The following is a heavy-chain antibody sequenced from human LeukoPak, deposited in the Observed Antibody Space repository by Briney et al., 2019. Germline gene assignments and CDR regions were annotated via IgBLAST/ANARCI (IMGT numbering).Heavy chain of an antibody. D-gene: IGHD2-15*01. CDR1: GYRFTTYW. CDR3: VRRTVQRRGAGYYFDS. V-gene: IGHV5-51*01. Sequence: GESLKMSCNGSGYRFTTYWIGWGRQMPGKGPEWMGIIYPGDSDTRYSPAFQGQVTISADKSISTAYLQWSSLKASDTAMYYCVRRTVQRRGAGYYFDSWGQGTLVTVSS. J-gene: IGHJ4*02. CDR2: IYPGDSDT.